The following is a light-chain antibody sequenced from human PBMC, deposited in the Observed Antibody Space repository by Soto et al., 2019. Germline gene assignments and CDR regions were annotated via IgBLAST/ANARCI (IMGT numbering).Light chain of an antibody. V-gene: IGKV3-20*01. CDR3: QQYGVSPVT. Sequence: EIVLTQSPGTLSLSPGERATLSCRASQSIRSIYLAWYQQKPGQSPRLLIYGASSRATGIPDRFSGSGSGTDFTLTVSRLEPEDSAVYYCQQYGVSPVTFGQGTKVEIK. CDR1: QSIRSIY. CDR2: GAS. J-gene: IGKJ1*01.